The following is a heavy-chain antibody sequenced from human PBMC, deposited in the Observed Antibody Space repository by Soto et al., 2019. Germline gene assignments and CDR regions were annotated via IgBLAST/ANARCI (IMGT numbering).Heavy chain of an antibody. J-gene: IGHJ6*02. CDR3: ARGDCSSTSCYTAGYYYYYGMDV. D-gene: IGHD2-2*02. CDR1: GGTFSSYA. Sequence: RASAKVSCKASGGTFSSYAISWLRQAPGQGLEWLGGFIPIFGTANYAQKFQGRVTITADESTSTAYMELSSLRSEDTAVYYCARGDCSSTSCYTAGYYYYYGMDVWGQGTTVTVSS. V-gene: IGHV1-69*13. CDR2: FIPIFGTA.